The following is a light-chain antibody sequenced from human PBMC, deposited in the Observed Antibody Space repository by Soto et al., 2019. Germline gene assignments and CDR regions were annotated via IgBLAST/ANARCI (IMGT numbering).Light chain of an antibody. J-gene: IGKJ1*01. CDR3: QQYNDYWT. CDR2: DAS. Sequence: DIQMTQSPSTLSASVGDRVVITCRASQIITTWLAGYQQKPGKAPKLLIYDASSLESGVPSRFSGSGSGTEFTLTISRLQPDDFATYYCQQYNDYWTFGQGTKVDIK. CDR1: QIITTW. V-gene: IGKV1-5*01.